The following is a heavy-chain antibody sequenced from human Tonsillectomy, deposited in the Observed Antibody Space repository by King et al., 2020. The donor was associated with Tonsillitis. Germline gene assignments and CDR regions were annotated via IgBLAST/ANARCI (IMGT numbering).Heavy chain of an antibody. D-gene: IGHD6-19*01. CDR3: ARGGSSGGWYYFDY. CDR2: IYTSGST. CDR1: GGSISSGSYY. J-gene: IGHJ4*02. Sequence: VQLQESGPGLVKPSQTLSLTCTVSGGSISSGSYYWSWIRQPAAKGLEWIGRIYTSGSTNYNPSLKSRVTISVDTSKNQFSLKLSSVTAADTAVYYCARGGSSGGWYYFDYWGQGTLVTVSS. V-gene: IGHV4-61*02.